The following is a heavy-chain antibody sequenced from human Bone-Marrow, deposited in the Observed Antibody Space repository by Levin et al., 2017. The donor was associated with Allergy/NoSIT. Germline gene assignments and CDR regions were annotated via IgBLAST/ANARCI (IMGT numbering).Heavy chain of an antibody. V-gene: IGHV3-23*01. CDR3: VKGGWADY. J-gene: IGHJ4*02. Sequence: GGSLRLSCAASGFTFSNYAMNWVRQAPGKGLEWVSRISDSGDSTYFAESVKGRFTISRDNSKNTVYLQMNSLRADDSAVYCCVKGGWADYWGQGTLVAVSS. CDR1: GFTFSNYA. CDR2: ISDSGDST. D-gene: IGHD1-26*01.